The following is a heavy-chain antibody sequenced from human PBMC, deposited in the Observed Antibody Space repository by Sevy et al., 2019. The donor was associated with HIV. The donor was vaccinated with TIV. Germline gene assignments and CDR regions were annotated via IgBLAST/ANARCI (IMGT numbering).Heavy chain of an antibody. V-gene: IGHV1-69*06. Sequence: ASVKVSCKASGGTFSSYAISWVRQAPGQGLEWMGGIIPIFGTANYAQKFQGRVTITADKSTSTAYMELSSLRSEDTAVYYCARSDVVRMARIEDSYYYMDVWGKGTTVTVSS. CDR2: IIPIFGTA. D-gene: IGHD2-15*01. CDR3: ARSDVVRMARIEDSYYYMDV. J-gene: IGHJ6*03. CDR1: GGTFSSYA.